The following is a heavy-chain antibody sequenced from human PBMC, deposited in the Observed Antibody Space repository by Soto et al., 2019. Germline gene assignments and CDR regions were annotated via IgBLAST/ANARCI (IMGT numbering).Heavy chain of an antibody. Sequence: SQTLSLTCAISGDSVSSNSAAWNWIRQSPSRGLEWLGRTYYRSKWYNDYAVSVKSRITINPDTSKNQFSLQLNSVTPEDTAVYYCARGMGYCSSTSCYWGSDYYYGMDVWGQGTTVTVSS. D-gene: IGHD2-2*01. CDR2: TYYRSKWYN. CDR1: GDSVSSNSAA. V-gene: IGHV6-1*01. CDR3: ARGMGYCSSTSCYWGSDYYYGMDV. J-gene: IGHJ6*02.